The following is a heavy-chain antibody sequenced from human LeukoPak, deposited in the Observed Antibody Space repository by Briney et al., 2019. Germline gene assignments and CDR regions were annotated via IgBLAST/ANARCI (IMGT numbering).Heavy chain of an antibody. CDR3: AKDKSYGSGSYPDICDY. CDR1: GFTFSSYA. CDR2: ISGSGGST. J-gene: IGHJ4*02. Sequence: GGSLRLSCAASGFTFSSYAMSWVRQAPGKGLEWVSAISGSGGSTYYADSVKGRFTISRDNSKNTLYLQMNSLRAEDTAVYYCAKDKSYGSGSYPDICDYWGQGALVTVSS. D-gene: IGHD3-10*01. V-gene: IGHV3-23*01.